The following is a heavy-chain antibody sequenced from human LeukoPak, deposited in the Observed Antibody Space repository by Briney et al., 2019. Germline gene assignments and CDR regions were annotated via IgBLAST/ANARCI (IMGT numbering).Heavy chain of an antibody. CDR1: GGSISSGSYY. Sequence: PSETLSLTCTVSGGSISSGSYYWSWIRQPAGKGLEWIGRIYTSGGTNYNPSLKSRVTISVDTSKNQFSLKLNSVTAADTAVYYCARGPHSSGYYPLFDYWGQGTPVTVSS. CDR3: ARGPHSSGYYPLFDY. D-gene: IGHD3-22*01. J-gene: IGHJ4*02. CDR2: IYTSGGT. V-gene: IGHV4-61*02.